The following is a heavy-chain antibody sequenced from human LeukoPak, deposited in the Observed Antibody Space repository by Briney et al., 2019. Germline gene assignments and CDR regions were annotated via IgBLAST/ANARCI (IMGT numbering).Heavy chain of an antibody. J-gene: IGHJ4*02. V-gene: IGHV4-30-4*01. CDR1: GGSISSGDYY. Sequence: SQTLSLTCTVSGGSISSGDYYWSWIRQPPGKGLEWIGYIYYSGSTYYNPSLKSRVTISVDTSKNQFSLKLSSVTAADTAVYYCARGDDSSGYNRGYFDYWGQGTLVTVSS. CDR2: IYYSGST. D-gene: IGHD3-22*01. CDR3: ARGDDSSGYNRGYFDY.